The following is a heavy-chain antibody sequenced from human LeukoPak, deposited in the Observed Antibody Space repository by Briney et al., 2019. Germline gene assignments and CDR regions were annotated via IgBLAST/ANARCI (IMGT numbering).Heavy chain of an antibody. CDR3: ARGRIAVGFPYYMDV. Sequence: ASVKVSCKASGYTFTSFGISWVRQAPGQGLEWMGWISAYNGNTNYAQKLQGRVTMTTDTSTSTAYMELRSVRSDDTAVYYCARGRIAVGFPYYMDVWGKGTTVTISS. D-gene: IGHD6-19*01. V-gene: IGHV1-18*01. CDR1: GYTFTSFG. CDR2: ISAYNGNT. J-gene: IGHJ6*03.